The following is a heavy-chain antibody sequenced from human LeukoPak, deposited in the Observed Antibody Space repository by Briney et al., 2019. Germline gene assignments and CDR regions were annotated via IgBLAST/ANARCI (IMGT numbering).Heavy chain of an antibody. CDR2: IYYSGDT. J-gene: IGHJ4*02. Sequence: SETLSLTFTVSDGAIAGYSWSWIRQPPGKGLEWIGYIYYSGDTNYNPSLQSRVTVSVDTSKNQFSLKLTSVTAADTAVYYCARHKYSSGWYVNYWGQGTLVTVSS. CDR3: ARHKYSSGWYVNY. V-gene: IGHV4-59*01. CDR1: DGAIAGYS. D-gene: IGHD6-19*01.